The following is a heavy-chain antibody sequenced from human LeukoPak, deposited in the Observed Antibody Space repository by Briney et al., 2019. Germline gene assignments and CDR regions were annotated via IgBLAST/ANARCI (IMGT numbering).Heavy chain of an antibody. V-gene: IGHV3-9*01. CDR1: GFTFDDYA. Sequence: GGSQRLSCAASGFTFDDYAMHWVRQAPGKGLEWVSGISWNSGSIGYADSVKGRFTISRDNAKNSLYLQMNSLRAEDTALYYCAKDLYDILTGYSLDYWGQGTLVTVSS. J-gene: IGHJ4*02. D-gene: IGHD3-9*01. CDR3: AKDLYDILTGYSLDY. CDR2: ISWNSGSI.